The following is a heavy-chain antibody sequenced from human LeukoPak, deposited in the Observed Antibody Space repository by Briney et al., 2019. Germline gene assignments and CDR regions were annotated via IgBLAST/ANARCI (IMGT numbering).Heavy chain of an antibody. Sequence: VASVKVSCKASGYTFTSYDINWVRQATGQGLEWMGWMNPNSGNTGYAQKFQGRVTVTRNTSISTAYMELSSLRSEDTAVYYCARGRRDCTNGVCHYYWGQGTLVTVSS. J-gene: IGHJ4*02. CDR3: ARGRRDCTNGVCHYY. CDR2: MNPNSGNT. CDR1: GYTFTSYD. D-gene: IGHD2-8*01. V-gene: IGHV1-8*01.